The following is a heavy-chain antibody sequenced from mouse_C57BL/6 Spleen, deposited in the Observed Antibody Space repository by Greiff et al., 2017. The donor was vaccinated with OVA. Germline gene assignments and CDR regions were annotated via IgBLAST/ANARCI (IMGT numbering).Heavy chain of an antibody. D-gene: IGHD2-4*01. CDR3: AIWGDYDDAMDY. CDR1: GYTFTSYW. CDR2: IHPSDSDT. J-gene: IGHJ4*01. Sequence: VKLQEPGAELVKPGASVKVSCKASGYTFTSYWMHWVKQRPGQGLEWIGRIHPSDSDTNSNQKFKGKATLTVDKSSSTAYMQLSSLTSEDSAVYYCAIWGDYDDAMDYWGQGTSVTVSS. V-gene: IGHV1-74*01.